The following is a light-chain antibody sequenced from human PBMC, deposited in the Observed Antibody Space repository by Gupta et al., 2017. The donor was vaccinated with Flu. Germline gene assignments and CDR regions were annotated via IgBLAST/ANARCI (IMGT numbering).Light chain of an antibody. CDR3: QQSVNSPYT. CDR1: QSVSNY. CDR2: AAS. J-gene: IGKJ2*01. Sequence: PSSLSASVGDRVTITCRASQSVSNYLNWYQKKAGKAPKLLIYAASSLQSGVPSRFSGTGSETDFTLTISRLQPEDFATYFCQQSVNSPYTFGQGTKLEIK. V-gene: IGKV1-39*01.